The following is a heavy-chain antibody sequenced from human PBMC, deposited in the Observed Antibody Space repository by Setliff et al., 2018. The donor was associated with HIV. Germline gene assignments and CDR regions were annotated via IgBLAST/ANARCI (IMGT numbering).Heavy chain of an antibody. V-gene: IGHV4-38-2*01. J-gene: IGHJ4*02. CDR2: IYHSGST. CDR3: ARGGAVAGS. Sequence: KASETLSLTCAVSDCSISSGYYWGWIRQPPGKGLEWIGGIYHSGSTNYNPSLKSRVTISVDTSKNQFSLKLSSVTAADTAVYYCARGGAVAGSWGQGTLVTVSS. CDR1: DCSISSGYY. D-gene: IGHD6-19*01.